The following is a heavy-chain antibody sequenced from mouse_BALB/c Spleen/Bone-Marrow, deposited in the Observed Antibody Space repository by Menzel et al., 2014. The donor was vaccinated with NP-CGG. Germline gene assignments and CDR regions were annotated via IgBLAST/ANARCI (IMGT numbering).Heavy chain of an antibody. D-gene: IGHD3-2*01. V-gene: IGHV1-15*01. CDR1: GYTFTDYE. CDR3: TRLDSSGYGAY. Sequence: SGAELVRPGASVTLSCKASGYTFTDYEMHWLKQTPVHGLEWIGAIDPETGGTAYNQKFKGRATLTTDKSSSTAYMELRSLTSGDSAVYYCTRLDSSGYGAYWGQGTLVTVSA. CDR2: IDPETGGT. J-gene: IGHJ3*01.